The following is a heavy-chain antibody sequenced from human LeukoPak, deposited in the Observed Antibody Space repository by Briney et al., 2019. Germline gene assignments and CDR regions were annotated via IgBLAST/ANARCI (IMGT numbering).Heavy chain of an antibody. CDR2: IYPRDGST. J-gene: IGHJ4*02. CDR1: GYTFTSNY. V-gene: IGHV1-46*01. Sequence: AASVTVSCKASGYTFTSNYIHWVGQAPGQGLEWMGMIYPRDGSTSYAQKFQGRVTVTRDTSTSTVHMELSGLRSEDTAVYYCARDQEGFDYWGQGTLVTVSS. CDR3: ARDQEGFDY.